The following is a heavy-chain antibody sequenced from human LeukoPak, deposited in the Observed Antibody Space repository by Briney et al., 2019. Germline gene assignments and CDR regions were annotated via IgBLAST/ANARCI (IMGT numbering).Heavy chain of an antibody. Sequence: SETLSLTCTVSGGSISSYCWSWIRQPPGKGLEWIGCIYYSGGTNYNPSLKSRVTISVDTSKNQFSLKLSSVTAADTAVYYCATQIGGYSSSWYGAFDIWGQGTMVTVSS. CDR3: ATQIGGYSSSWYGAFDI. D-gene: IGHD6-13*01. CDR2: IYYSGGT. CDR1: GGSISSYC. V-gene: IGHV4-59*12. J-gene: IGHJ3*02.